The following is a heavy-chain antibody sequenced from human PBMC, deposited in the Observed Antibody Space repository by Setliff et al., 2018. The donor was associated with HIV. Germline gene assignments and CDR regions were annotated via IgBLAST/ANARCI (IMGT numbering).Heavy chain of an antibody. D-gene: IGHD1-7*01. J-gene: IGHJ4*02. CDR1: GYTFTSYG. V-gene: IGHV1-18*01. Sequence: ASVKVSCKASGYTFTSYGISWVRQAPGQGLEWMGWISAYDGNTNYAQKLQGRVTMTRDTSTSTAYMELRSLRSDDTAVYYCARVWEWNYDLGYWGQGTLVTAPQ. CDR3: ARVWEWNYDLGY. CDR2: ISAYDGNT.